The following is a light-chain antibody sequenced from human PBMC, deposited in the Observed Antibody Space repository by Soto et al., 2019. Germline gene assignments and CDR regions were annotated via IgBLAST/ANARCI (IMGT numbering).Light chain of an antibody. CDR3: QSYDSSLSGSV. CDR1: SSNIGAGYD. CDR2: GNS. Sequence: SVLTQPPSVSGAPGQRVTISCTGSSSNIGAGYDEHWYQQLPGTAPKLLIYGNSNRPSGVPDRFSGSKSGTSASLAITGLQAEDEADYYCQSYDSSLSGSVFGGGTKLTVL. J-gene: IGLJ3*02. V-gene: IGLV1-40*01.